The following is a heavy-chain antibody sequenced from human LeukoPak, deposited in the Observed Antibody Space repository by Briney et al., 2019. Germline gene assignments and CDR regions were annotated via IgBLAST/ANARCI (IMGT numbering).Heavy chain of an antibody. J-gene: IGHJ4*02. V-gene: IGHV3-23*01. Sequence: GGSLRLSCAASGFTFSSHAMTWVRQAPGKGLEWVSVIIGSGVNTYYADSVKGRFTIPRDNSKSTLYLQMNSLRAEDTAVYYCAKGPTYCGGDCYFDYWGQGTLVTVSS. CDR2: IIGSGVNT. D-gene: IGHD2-21*02. CDR3: AKGPTYCGGDCYFDY. CDR1: GFTFSSHA.